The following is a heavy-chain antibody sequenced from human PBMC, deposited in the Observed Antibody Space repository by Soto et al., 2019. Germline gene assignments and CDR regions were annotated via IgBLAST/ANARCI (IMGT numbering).Heavy chain of an antibody. CDR2: ISGSGGST. Sequence: QPGGSLRLSCAASGFTFSSYAMSWVRQAPEKGLEWVSAISGSGGSTYYADSVKGRFTISRDNSKNTLYLQMNSLRAEDTAVYYCAKDIPYNFWSGYFPNYYGMDVWGQGTTVTVSS. CDR3: AKDIPYNFWSGYFPNYYGMDV. CDR1: GFTFSSYA. D-gene: IGHD3-3*01. V-gene: IGHV3-23*01. J-gene: IGHJ6*02.